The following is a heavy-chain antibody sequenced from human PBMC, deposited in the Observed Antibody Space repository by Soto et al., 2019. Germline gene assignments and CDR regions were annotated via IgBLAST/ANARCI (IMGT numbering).Heavy chain of an antibody. CDR3: ARYSGEYCSSTSCPPSDAFDI. CDR1: GGTFSSYT. D-gene: IGHD2-2*01. CDR2: IIPILGIA. V-gene: IGHV1-69*02. Sequence: ASVKVSCKASGGTFSSYTISWVRQAPGQGLEWMGRIIPILGIANYAQKFQGRVTITADKSTSTAYMELSSLRSEDTAVYYCARYSGEYCSSTSCPPSDAFDIWGQGTMVTV. J-gene: IGHJ3*02.